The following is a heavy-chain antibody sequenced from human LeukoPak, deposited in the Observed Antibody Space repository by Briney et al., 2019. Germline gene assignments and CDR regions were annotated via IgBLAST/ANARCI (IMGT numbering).Heavy chain of an antibody. J-gene: IGHJ4*02. Sequence: SETLSLTCTVSGGSISSSSYYWRWIRQPPGNGLEWIGSIYYSGSTYYNPSLKSRVTISIDTSKNQFSLKLSSVTAADTAVYYCARLSYCDILTGYYNGGRIDYWGEGALVTVSS. CDR2: IYYSGST. CDR1: GGSISSSSYY. CDR3: ARLSYCDILTGYYNGGRIDY. V-gene: IGHV4-39*01. D-gene: IGHD3-9*01.